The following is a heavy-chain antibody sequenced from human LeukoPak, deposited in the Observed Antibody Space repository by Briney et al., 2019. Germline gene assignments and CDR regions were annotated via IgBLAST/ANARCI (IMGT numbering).Heavy chain of an antibody. CDR3: ASRTIPGGAFDI. V-gene: IGHV4-39*01. CDR2: VYYSGST. J-gene: IGHJ3*02. Sequence: SETLSLTCTVSGGSISSSSFYRGWIRQPPGKGLEWIGSVYYSGSTYYNPSLKSRVTISVDTSKKQFSLKLSSVTAADTAVYYCASRTIPGGAFDIWGQGTMVTVSS. CDR1: GGSISSSSFY. D-gene: IGHD3-3*01.